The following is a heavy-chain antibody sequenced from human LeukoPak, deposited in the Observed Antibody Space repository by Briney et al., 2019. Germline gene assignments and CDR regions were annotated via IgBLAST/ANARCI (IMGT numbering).Heavy chain of an antibody. CDR1: GFTFSSYW. D-gene: IGHD3-10*01. CDR3: ARDRGVRGVRALYYYYGMDV. Sequence: GGSLRLSCAASGFTFSSYWMSWVRQAPGKGLEWVANIKQDGSEKYYVDSVKGRFTISRDNAKNSLYLQMNSLRAEDTAVYYCARDRGVRGVRALYYYYGMDVWGQGTTVTVSS. J-gene: IGHJ6*02. V-gene: IGHV3-7*01. CDR2: IKQDGSEK.